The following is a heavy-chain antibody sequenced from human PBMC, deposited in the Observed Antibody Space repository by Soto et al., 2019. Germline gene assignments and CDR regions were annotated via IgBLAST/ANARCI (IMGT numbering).Heavy chain of an antibody. D-gene: IGHD3-10*01. CDR2: IKQDGGEE. CDR1: AFHFIDYA. Sequence: VVLLILSSEASAFHFIDYAGIWVRQTRGKGLEGVANIKQDGGEEDYVDSVKGRLTISRDNAKNSLYLQMNSLRAEDTAVYYCASVYYKTRGPTKYRAFDFWCQGPMVTF. CDR3: ASVYYKTRGPTKYRAFDF. J-gene: IGHJ3*01. V-gene: IGHV3-7*01.